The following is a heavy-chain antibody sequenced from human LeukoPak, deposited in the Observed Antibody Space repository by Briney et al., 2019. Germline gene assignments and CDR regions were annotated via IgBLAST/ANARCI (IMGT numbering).Heavy chain of an antibody. J-gene: IGHJ4*02. V-gene: IGHV4-59*01. CDR3: ARLLWSDSHSFDY. D-gene: IGHD3-3*01. Sequence: PSETLSLTCIVSGGSTSSYYWSWVRQPPGKGLEWIGYIHYSGSTNYNPSLKSRVTISLDTSKNQFSLKLSSVTAADTAVYYCARLLWSDSHSFDYWGQGTLVTVSS. CDR1: GGSTSSYY. CDR2: IHYSGST.